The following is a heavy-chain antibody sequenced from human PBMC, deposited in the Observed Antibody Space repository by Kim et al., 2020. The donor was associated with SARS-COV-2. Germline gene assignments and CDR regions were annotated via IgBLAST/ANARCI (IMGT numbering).Heavy chain of an antibody. Sequence: GGSLRLSCAASGFTFSDYYISWIRQAPGKGLEWVSYISSSGSTIYYADSVKGRFTISRDNAKNSLYLQMNSLRAEDTAVYYCARDVAAAGKHLYYYGMDVWGQGTTVTVSS. CDR2: ISSSGSTI. CDR1: GFTFSDYY. D-gene: IGHD6-13*01. CDR3: ARDVAAAGKHLYYYGMDV. J-gene: IGHJ6*02. V-gene: IGHV3-11*01.